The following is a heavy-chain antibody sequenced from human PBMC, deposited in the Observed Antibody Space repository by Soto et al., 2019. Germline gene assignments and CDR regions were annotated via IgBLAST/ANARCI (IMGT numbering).Heavy chain of an antibody. D-gene: IGHD2-21*02. J-gene: IGHJ5*02. CDR1: GGTVASSHW. V-gene: IGHV4-4*02. CDR3: AREIVTAGGNNYFDP. Sequence: SETLSLTCGVSGGTVASSHWWSWVRQSPGRGLEWIGNVYHTGDTNFNPSLQSRVTFSVDKSNNQFSLRLTSVTAADTAVYLCAREIVTAGGNNYFDPWGPGTLVTVSS. CDR2: VYHTGDT.